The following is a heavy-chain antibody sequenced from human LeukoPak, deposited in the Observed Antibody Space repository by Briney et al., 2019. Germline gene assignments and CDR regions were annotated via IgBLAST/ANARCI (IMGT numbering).Heavy chain of an antibody. J-gene: IGHJ4*02. V-gene: IGHV4-34*01. D-gene: IGHD4-17*01. CDR3: ARIGAVTKPIDY. Sequence: SETLSLTCAVYGGSFSGYYWSWIRQPPGKGLEWIGEINHSGSTNYNPSLKSRVTISVDTSKNQFSLKLSSVTAADTAVYYCARIGAVTKPIDYWGQGTLVTVSS. CDR1: GGSFSGYY. CDR2: INHSGST.